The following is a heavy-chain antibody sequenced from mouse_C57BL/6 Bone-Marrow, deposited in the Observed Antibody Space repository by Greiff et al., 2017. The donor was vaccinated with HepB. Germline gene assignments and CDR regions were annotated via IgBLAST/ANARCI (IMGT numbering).Heavy chain of an antibody. CDR1: GFTFSSYA. V-gene: IGHV5-9-1*02. J-gene: IGHJ3*01. CDR2: ISSGGDYI. CDR3: TRGCYLAWFAF. D-gene: IGHD2-12*01. Sequence: EVQLVESGEGLVKPGGSLKLSCAASGFTFSSYAMSWVRQTPEKRLEWVGYISSGGDYIYYADTVKGRFTISRDNARNTLYLQMRSLKSEDTAMYYFTRGCYLAWFAFWGQGTLVTVSA.